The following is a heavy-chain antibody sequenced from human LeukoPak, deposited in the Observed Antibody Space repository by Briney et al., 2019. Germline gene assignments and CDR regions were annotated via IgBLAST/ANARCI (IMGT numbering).Heavy chain of an antibody. CDR1: GYTFTSYD. CDR2: ISAYNGDT. V-gene: IGHV1-18*01. Sequence: GASVKVSCKASGYTFTSYDINWVRQATGQGLEWMGWISAYNGDTNYAQKFQGRVTMTTDTSTSTTYMELRSLRSDDTAVYYCARGGYSGSHVNAFDIWGQGTMVTVSS. CDR3: ARGGYSGSHVNAFDI. J-gene: IGHJ3*02. D-gene: IGHD1-26*01.